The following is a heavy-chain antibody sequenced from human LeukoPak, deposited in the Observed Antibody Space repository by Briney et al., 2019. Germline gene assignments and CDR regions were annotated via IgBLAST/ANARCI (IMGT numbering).Heavy chain of an antibody. V-gene: IGHV3-30*18. Sequence: GGSLRLSCAASGFTFSSYGMHWVRQAPGKGLEWVAVISYDGSNKYYADPVKGRFTISRDNSKNTLYLQMNSLRAEDTAVYYCAKDDGSGSYLVDYWGQGTLVTVSS. D-gene: IGHD3-10*01. CDR3: AKDDGSGSYLVDY. J-gene: IGHJ4*02. CDR1: GFTFSSYG. CDR2: ISYDGSNK.